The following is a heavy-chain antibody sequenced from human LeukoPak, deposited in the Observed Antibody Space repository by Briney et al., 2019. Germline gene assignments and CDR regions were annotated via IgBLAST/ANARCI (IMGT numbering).Heavy chain of an antibody. D-gene: IGHD3-16*01. CDR2: ISAYNGNT. CDR3: ARDPLDYDCVWGSSGGLDY. J-gene: IGHJ4*02. Sequence: ASVKVSCKASGYTFTSYGISWVRQAPGQGLEWMGWISAYNGNTNYAQKLQGRVTMTTDTSTSTAYMELRSLRSDDTAVYYCARDPLDYDCVWGSSGGLDYWGQGTLVTVSS. CDR1: GYTFTSYG. V-gene: IGHV1-18*01.